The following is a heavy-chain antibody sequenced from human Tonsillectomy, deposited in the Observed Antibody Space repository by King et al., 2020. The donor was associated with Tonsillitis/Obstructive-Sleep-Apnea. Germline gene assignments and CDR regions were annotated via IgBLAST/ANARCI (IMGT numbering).Heavy chain of an antibody. CDR3: ATYGKYYYDTSGYYYYLDY. D-gene: IGHD3-22*01. CDR1: GYTVTDLA. CDR2: FHPEDTET. J-gene: IGHJ4*02. V-gene: IGHV1-24*01. Sequence: QLVQSGAEVKKPGASVKVSCKVPGYTVTDLAIHWVRQAPGKGLEWMGGFHPEDTETSYAQNFLGRVTLTEDTSTDTAYMELSSLSSEDTAVYYCATYGKYYYDTSGYYYYLDYWGQGTLVSVSS.